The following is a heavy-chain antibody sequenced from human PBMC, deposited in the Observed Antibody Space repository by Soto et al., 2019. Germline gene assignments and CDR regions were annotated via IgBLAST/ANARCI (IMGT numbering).Heavy chain of an antibody. V-gene: IGHV3-74*01. D-gene: IGHD1-1*01. CDR2: ISNDGSIT. J-gene: IGHJ4*02. CDR1: GFIFSNYW. CDR3: AKDLTWNQADY. Sequence: VGSLRLSCEASGFIFSNYWMHWVRQTPGTGLVWVSRISNDGSITNYADSVKGRFTISRDNAKNTLYLQMNSLRAEDTAVYYCAKDLTWNQADYWGQGALVNVSS.